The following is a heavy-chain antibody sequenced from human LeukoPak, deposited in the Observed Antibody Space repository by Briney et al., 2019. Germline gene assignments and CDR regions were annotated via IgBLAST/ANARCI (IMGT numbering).Heavy chain of an antibody. Sequence: ASVKVSCKTSGYTFTTYYIHWVRQAPGQGLEWMGIINPSGCSTSYAQKFQGRVTMTRDTSTSTVYMELSSLRSEDTAIYYCARLIYNDYIFDYWGQGTLVTVSS. CDR2: INPSGCST. D-gene: IGHD4-11*01. CDR3: ARLIYNDYIFDY. CDR1: GYTFTTYY. J-gene: IGHJ4*02. V-gene: IGHV1-46*01.